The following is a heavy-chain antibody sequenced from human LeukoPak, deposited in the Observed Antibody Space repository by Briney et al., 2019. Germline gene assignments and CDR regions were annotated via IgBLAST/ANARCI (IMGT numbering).Heavy chain of an antibody. D-gene: IGHD1-20*01. CDR2: IKQDGSEK. CDR1: GFIFSNYW. CDR3: ARRRYNWNAIDY. J-gene: IGHJ4*02. Sequence: GSLRLSCAASGFIFSNYWMNWVRQAPGKGLEWVANIKQDGSEKYYVDSVKGRFTVSRDNAKNSLYLQMNSLRVEDTAVYYCARRRYNWNAIDYWGQGTLVTVSS. V-gene: IGHV3-7*03.